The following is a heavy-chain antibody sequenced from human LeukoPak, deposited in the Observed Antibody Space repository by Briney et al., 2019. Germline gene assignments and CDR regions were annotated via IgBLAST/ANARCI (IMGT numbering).Heavy chain of an antibody. CDR3: ARVGGITYRLQEFDP. D-gene: IGHD3-10*01. CDR1: GFTFSSYG. Sequence: GGSPRLSCAASGFTFSSYGMSWVRQAPGKGLEWVSAISGSGGSTYYADSVKGRFTISRDNSKNTLNLQMNSLRAEDTALYYCARVGGITYRLQEFDPWGQGTLVTVSS. CDR2: ISGSGGST. V-gene: IGHV3-23*01. J-gene: IGHJ5*02.